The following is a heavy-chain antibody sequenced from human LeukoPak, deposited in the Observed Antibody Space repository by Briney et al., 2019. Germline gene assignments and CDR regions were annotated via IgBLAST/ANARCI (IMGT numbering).Heavy chain of an antibody. Sequence: PGGSLRLSCAASGFTFSSYAMSWVRQAPGKGLEWVANIKQEGSEKYYVVSVKGRFTISRDNAKNSLYLQMNSLRAEDTAVYYCARDFSSGWYVNYWGQGTLVTVSS. D-gene: IGHD6-19*01. CDR2: IKQEGSEK. CDR3: ARDFSSGWYVNY. V-gene: IGHV3-7*04. J-gene: IGHJ4*02. CDR1: GFTFSSYA.